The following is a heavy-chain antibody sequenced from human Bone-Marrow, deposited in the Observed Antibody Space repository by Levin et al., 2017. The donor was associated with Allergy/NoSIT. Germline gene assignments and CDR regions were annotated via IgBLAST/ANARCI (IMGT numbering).Heavy chain of an antibody. CDR1: GDSIKSDDYY. V-gene: IGHV4-31*03. Sequence: NPSETLSLTCNVSGDSIKSDDYYWNWIRQLPGKGLEWIGYIYYSGDTYYNPSLKSRITISVDTSKNQFSLKLNSVTAADTAVYYCTRGQYQLLTWGQGTLVTVSS. D-gene: IGHD2-2*01. CDR3: TRGQYQLLT. J-gene: IGHJ5*02. CDR2: IYYSGDT.